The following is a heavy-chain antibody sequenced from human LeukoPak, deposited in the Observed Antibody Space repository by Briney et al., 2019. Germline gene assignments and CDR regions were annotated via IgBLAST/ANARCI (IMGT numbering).Heavy chain of an antibody. CDR1: GYTLTELS. Sequence: ASVKVSCKVSGYTLTELSMHWVRQAPGKGLEWMGGFDPEDGETIYAQKFQGRVTMTEDTSTDTAYMELSSLISEDTAVYYCAVSLNSYGYLWPLDYWGQGTLVTVSS. CDR2: FDPEDGET. D-gene: IGHD5-18*01. CDR3: AVSLNSYGYLWPLDY. V-gene: IGHV1-24*01. J-gene: IGHJ4*02.